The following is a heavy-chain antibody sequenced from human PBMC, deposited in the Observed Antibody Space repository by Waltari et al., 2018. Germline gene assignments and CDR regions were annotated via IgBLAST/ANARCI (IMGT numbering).Heavy chain of an antibody. D-gene: IGHD3-10*02. CDR3: ARGGTGSYVPYYYYYYGMDV. Sequence: QVQLQESGPGLVKPSETLSLTCTVSGGSISSYYWSWIRQPPGKGLEWIGYIYYSGSTNYNPSLKSRVTISVDTSKNQFSLKLSSVTAADTAVYYRARGGTGSYVPYYYYYYGMDVWGQGTTVTVSS. J-gene: IGHJ6*02. CDR1: GGSISSYY. V-gene: IGHV4-59*01. CDR2: IYYSGST.